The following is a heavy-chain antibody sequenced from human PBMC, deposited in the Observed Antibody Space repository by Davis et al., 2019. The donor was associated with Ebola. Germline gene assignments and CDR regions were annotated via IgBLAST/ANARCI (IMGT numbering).Heavy chain of an antibody. CDR3: ARGPSGSYFLGIYYFDY. J-gene: IGHJ4*02. CDR1: GFTFASYA. CDR2: ISGSGGAI. D-gene: IGHD1-26*01. Sequence: GESLKISCAASGFTFASYAMSWVRQAPGKGLEWVSAISGSGGAIYYADSVKGRFTISRDNAKNSLYLQMNSLRAEDTAVYYCARGPSGSYFLGIYYFDYWGQGTLVTVSS. V-gene: IGHV3-21*01.